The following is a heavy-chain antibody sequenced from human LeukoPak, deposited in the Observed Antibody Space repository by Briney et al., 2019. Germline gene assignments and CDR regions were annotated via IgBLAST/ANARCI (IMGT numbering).Heavy chain of an antibody. CDR1: GGSFSGYY. V-gene: IGHV4-34*01. CDR3: ARLSSGWAAYFQH. J-gene: IGHJ1*01. D-gene: IGHD6-19*01. CDR2: INHSGST. Sequence: PSETLSLTCAVYGGSFSGYYWSWIRQPPGKGLEWIGEINHSGSTNYNPSLKSRVTISVDTSKNQFSLKLSSVTAADTAVYYCARLSSGWAAYFQHWGQGTLVAVSS.